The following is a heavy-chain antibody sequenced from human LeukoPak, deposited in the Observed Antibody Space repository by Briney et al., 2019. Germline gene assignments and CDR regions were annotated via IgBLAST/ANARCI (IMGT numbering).Heavy chain of an antibody. V-gene: IGHV3-23*01. J-gene: IGHJ4*02. CDR2: ISGSGGST. Sequence: PSGGSLRLSCAASGFTFSSYAMSWVRQAPGKGLEWVSAISGSGGSTYYADSVKGRFTISRDNSKNTLYLQMNSLRAEDTAVYYCAKGYEYSSSSPFDYWGQGTLVTVS. D-gene: IGHD6-6*01. CDR1: GFTFSSYA. CDR3: AKGYEYSSSSPFDY.